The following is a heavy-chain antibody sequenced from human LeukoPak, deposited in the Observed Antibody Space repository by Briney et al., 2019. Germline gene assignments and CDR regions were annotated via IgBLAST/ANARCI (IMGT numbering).Heavy chain of an antibody. CDR2: INHSGST. CDR1: GGSFNGYY. CDR3: ARAAVYCSSTSCYEDTTDY. D-gene: IGHD2-2*01. J-gene: IGHJ4*02. Sequence: PSETLSLTCAVYGGSFNGYYWSWIRQPPGKGLEWIGEINHSGSTNYNPSLKSRVTMSVDTSKNQFSLKVSSVTAADTAVYYCARAAVYCSSTSCYEDTTDYWGQATLVTVSS. V-gene: IGHV4-34*01.